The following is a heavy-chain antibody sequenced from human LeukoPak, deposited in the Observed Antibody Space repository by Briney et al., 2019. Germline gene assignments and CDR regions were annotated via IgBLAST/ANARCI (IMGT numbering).Heavy chain of an antibody. CDR3: ARLHSSSWGGMGFPDY. D-gene: IGHD6-6*01. Sequence: GESLKISCKGSGYSFTSYWIGWVRQMPGKGLEWMGIIYPGDSDTRYSPSFQGQVTISADKSISTAYLQWSSLKASDTAMYYCARLHSSSWGGMGFPDYWGQGTLVTVSS. J-gene: IGHJ4*02. CDR2: IYPGDSDT. V-gene: IGHV5-51*01. CDR1: GYSFTSYW.